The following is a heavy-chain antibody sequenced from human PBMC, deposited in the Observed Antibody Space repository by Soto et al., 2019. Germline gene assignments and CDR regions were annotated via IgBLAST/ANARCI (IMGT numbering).Heavy chain of an antibody. V-gene: IGHV3-74*01. CDR2: IKNDGSGT. J-gene: IGHJ4*02. CDR3: VRGDGDYYDGNGYLGRH. Sequence: EVQLVESGGGLVQPGGSLRLSCAASGFTFSTYWMHWVRQAPGKGLVWVSRIKNDGSGTYYVDSVEGRFTISRDNAKNTLYLQMNSPRDEDTAVYYCVRGDGDYYDGNGYLGRHWGQGTLVTVSS. D-gene: IGHD3-22*01. CDR1: GFTFSTYW.